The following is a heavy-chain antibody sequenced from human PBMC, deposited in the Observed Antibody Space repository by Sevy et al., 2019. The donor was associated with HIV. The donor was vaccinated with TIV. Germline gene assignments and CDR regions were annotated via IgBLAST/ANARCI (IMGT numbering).Heavy chain of an antibody. V-gene: IGHV3-15*07. D-gene: IGHD6-13*01. Sequence: GGSLRLSCAASGFTINDAGMNWVRQAPGKGLEWVGRIKSKRDGGKIDYAAPVKGRIAISRDDLENTLLLQMNSLETEDTAVYYCTSGCTYSRYFDYWGEETRVTVSS. CDR2: IKSKRDGGKI. J-gene: IGHJ4*02. CDR1: GFTINDAG. CDR3: TSGCTYSRYFDY.